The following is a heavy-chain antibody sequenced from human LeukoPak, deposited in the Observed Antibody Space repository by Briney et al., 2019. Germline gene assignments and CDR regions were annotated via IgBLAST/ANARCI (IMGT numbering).Heavy chain of an antibody. V-gene: IGHV1-46*01. Sequence: ASVTVSCKESGYTFSNNYMHWVRQAPGQGLEGVGIINTSSCTTNYAQKVQGRVTMTTDTSTRTAYLELRSLRSDDTAVYYCARDETMIVFDHWGQGTLVTVSS. CDR1: GYTFSNNY. CDR3: ARDETMIVFDH. D-gene: IGHD3-22*01. CDR2: INTSSCTT. J-gene: IGHJ4*02.